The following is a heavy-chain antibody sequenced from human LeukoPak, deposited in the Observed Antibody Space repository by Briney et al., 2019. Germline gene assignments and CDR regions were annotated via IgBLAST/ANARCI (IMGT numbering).Heavy chain of an antibody. Sequence: GGSLRLSCEVSGFTVSSNYMTWVRQAPGKGLEWVSIIYSGGSTYYADSVKGRFAISRDNSKNTLYLQMNSLRAEDTAVFYCASDLTGDAYFDYWGQGTLVTVSS. V-gene: IGHV3-66*01. CDR3: ASDLTGDAYFDY. J-gene: IGHJ4*02. CDR2: IYSGGST. CDR1: GFTVSSNY. D-gene: IGHD7-27*01.